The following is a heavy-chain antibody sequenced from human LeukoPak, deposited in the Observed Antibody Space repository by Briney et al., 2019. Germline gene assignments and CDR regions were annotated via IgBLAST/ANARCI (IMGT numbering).Heavy chain of an antibody. CDR3: VSDHTGHDDY. V-gene: IGHV3-74*03. D-gene: IGHD1-1*01. CDR1: GFCMSSYW. Sequence: GGSLRLSCVASGFCMSSYWVYWVRQAPGQGLVLVSRINIEGSTTTYADSVKGRFTISRDNAKKTVSLQMNSLRAEDTAVYYCVSDHTGHDDYWGQGTLVTVSS. J-gene: IGHJ4*02. CDR2: INIEGSTT.